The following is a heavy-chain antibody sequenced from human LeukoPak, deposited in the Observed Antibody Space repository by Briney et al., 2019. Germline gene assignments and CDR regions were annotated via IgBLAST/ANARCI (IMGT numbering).Heavy chain of an antibody. CDR1: GGSISSGNYY. Sequence: PSQTLSLTCTVSGGSISSGNYYWSWIRQPAGKGLEWIGRISTSGSTNYNPSLKSRVTISVDTSNNQLSLKLSSVTAADTAVYYCAGPYDSSGYYYNDAFDMWGQGTMVTVSS. CDR2: ISTSGST. J-gene: IGHJ3*02. V-gene: IGHV4-61*02. CDR3: AGPYDSSGYYYNDAFDM. D-gene: IGHD3-22*01.